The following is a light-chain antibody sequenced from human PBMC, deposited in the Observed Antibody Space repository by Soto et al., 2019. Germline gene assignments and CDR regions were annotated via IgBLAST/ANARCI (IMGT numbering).Light chain of an antibody. Sequence: DIVMTQTPLSLSVTPGQPASISCKSSQSLRHSDGRTYLYWYLQKPGQPPHLLIYEASNRFSGVPDRFSGSGSGTDFTLKISRVEAVDVGLYYCMQTLQPPLTFGGGTKVEIK. CDR3: MQTLQPPLT. V-gene: IGKV2D-29*01. CDR2: EAS. J-gene: IGKJ4*01. CDR1: QSLRHSDGRTY.